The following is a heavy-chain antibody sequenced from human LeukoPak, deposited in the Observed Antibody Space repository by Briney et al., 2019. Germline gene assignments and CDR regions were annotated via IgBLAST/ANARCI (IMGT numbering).Heavy chain of an antibody. CDR1: GFTFSSYS. V-gene: IGHV3-48*01. D-gene: IGHD3-22*01. J-gene: IGHJ4*02. CDR2: ISSYSSAI. Sequence: PGKSLRLSCAASGFTFSSYSMNWVRQAPGKGLEWVSYISSYSSAIYYADSVKGRFTISRDNAKNSLYLQMNSLRAEDTAVYYCARGSTYYDSSGQVPFDYWGQGTLVTVSS. CDR3: ARGSTYYDSSGQVPFDY.